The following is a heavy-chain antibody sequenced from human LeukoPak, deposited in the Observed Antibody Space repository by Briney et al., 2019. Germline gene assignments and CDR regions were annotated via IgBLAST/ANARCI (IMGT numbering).Heavy chain of an antibody. CDR1: GYTFTSYG. V-gene: IGHV1-18*01. CDR2: ISAYNGNT. Sequence: ASVKVSCKASGYTFTSYGISWVRQAPGQGLEWMGWISAYNGNTNYAQKLQGRVTMTTDTSTSTAYMELRSLRSDDTAVYYCARDQGGYYSSDAFDIWGQGTMVTVSS. J-gene: IGHJ3*02. CDR3: ARDQGGYYSSDAFDI. D-gene: IGHD3-22*01.